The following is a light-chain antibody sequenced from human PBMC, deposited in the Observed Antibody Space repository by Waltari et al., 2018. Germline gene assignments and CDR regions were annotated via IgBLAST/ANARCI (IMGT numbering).Light chain of an antibody. CDR3: QQYNSYSPTWT. V-gene: IGKV1-5*03. CDR2: KAS. CDR1: QSISSW. J-gene: IGKJ1*01. Sequence: DIQMTQSPSNLSASVGDRVTITCRASQSISSWLAWYQQKPGKAPKLLIYKASSLESGVPSRFSGSGSGIEFTLTISSLQPDDFATYYCQQYNSYSPTWTFGQGTKVEIK.